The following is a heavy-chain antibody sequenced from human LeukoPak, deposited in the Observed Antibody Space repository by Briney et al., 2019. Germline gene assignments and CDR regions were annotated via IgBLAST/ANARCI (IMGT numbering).Heavy chain of an antibody. Sequence: GKSLRLSCAASGFTLSSYGMHWVRQAPGKGLEWVAVMSYDGRNKEYADSVNGRFTISRDTSNNTLFLQMNSLGAEDAAVYFCAKDLLKWPIMSRGVIIDRYYHGMDVWGQGTTVTDSS. CDR2: MSYDGRNK. CDR1: GFTLSSYG. J-gene: IGHJ6*02. D-gene: IGHD3-10*01. V-gene: IGHV3-30*18. CDR3: AKDLLKWPIMSRGVIIDRYYHGMDV.